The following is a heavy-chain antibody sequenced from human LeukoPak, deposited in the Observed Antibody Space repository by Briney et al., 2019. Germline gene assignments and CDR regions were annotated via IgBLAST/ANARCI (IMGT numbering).Heavy chain of an antibody. V-gene: IGHV1-18*01. CDR3: ARVLFDRYYYDSSGYFAEGY. J-gene: IGHJ4*02. CDR1: GYTFTSYG. Sequence: ASVKVSCKASGYTFTSYGISWVRQAPGQGLEWMGWISAYNGNTNYAQKLQGRVTMTTDTSTSTAYMELRSLRSDDTAVYYCARVLFDRYYYDSSGYFAEGYWGQGTLVTVSS. CDR2: ISAYNGNT. D-gene: IGHD3-22*01.